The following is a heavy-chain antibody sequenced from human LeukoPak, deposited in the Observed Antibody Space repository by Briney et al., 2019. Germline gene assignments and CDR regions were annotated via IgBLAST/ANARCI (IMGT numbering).Heavy chain of an antibody. CDR2: INPKSGGT. D-gene: IGHD6-19*01. J-gene: IGHJ4*02. V-gene: IGHV1-2*07. CDR3: ARAYSSGWSYYFDY. Sequence: ASVKVSCKASGFTFNGYYIHFVRQAPAQGLEWMGWINPKSGGTKYAHDFQGRVIMTRDRPITTVYMELRSLRSDDAAVYYCARAYSSGWSYYFDYWGQGTLVTVSS. CDR1: GFTFNGYY.